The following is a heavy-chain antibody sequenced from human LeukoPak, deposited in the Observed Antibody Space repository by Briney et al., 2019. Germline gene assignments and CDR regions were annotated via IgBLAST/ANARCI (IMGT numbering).Heavy chain of an antibody. CDR3: ASGPPITIFGVVISSYFDY. CDR1: GGTFSSYA. D-gene: IGHD3-3*01. V-gene: IGHV1-69*01. CDR2: IIPIFGTA. J-gene: IGHJ4*02. Sequence: GSSVKVSCKASGGTFSSYAISWVRQAPGQGLEWMGGIIPIFGTANYAQKFQGRVTITADESTSTAYMELSSLRSEDTAVYYCASGPPITIFGVVISSYFDYWGQGTLVTVSS.